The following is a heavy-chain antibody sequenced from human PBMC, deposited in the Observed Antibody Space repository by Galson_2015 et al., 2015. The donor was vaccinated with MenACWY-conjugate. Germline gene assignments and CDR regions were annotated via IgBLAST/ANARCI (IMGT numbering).Heavy chain of an antibody. D-gene: IGHD3-9*01. Sequence: SLRLSCAASGFTFNSYAMTWVRLAPGKGLEWVSGIGGSGFSPYYADSVKGRFTISRDNSKKTVYLQINSLRADDTAVYYCAKDLVKNYEMLTGYYSDWGQGTLVTVSS. CDR1: GFTFNSYA. V-gene: IGHV3-23*01. J-gene: IGHJ4*02. CDR2: IGGSGFSP. CDR3: AKDLVKNYEMLTGYYSD.